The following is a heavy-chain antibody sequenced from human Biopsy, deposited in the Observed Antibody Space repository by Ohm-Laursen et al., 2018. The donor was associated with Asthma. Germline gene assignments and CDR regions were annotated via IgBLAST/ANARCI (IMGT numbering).Heavy chain of an antibody. CDR3: AREATSGEVPFGYFYALDV. V-gene: IGHV4-30-4*01. CDR1: GAYIETPDYH. CDR2: VFYSGTT. D-gene: IGHD2-2*01. Sequence: SQTLSLTCTVSGAYIETPDYHWSWIRQSPGKGLEWIGFVFYSGTTHYSRSLERRLYISIDTARNEFSMRLRSLTAADTAVYYCAREATSGEVPFGYFYALDVWGEGTTVTVSS. J-gene: IGHJ6*04.